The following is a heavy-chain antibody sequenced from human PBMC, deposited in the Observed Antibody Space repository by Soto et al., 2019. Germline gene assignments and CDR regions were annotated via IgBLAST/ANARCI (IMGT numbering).Heavy chain of an antibody. V-gene: IGHV3-30*18. J-gene: IGHJ6*02. CDR1: GFTFSSYG. CDR3: AKALLWFGVYYYGMDV. CDR2: ISYDGSNK. Sequence: PGGSLRLSCAASGFTFSSYGMHWVRQAPGKGLEWVAVISYDGSNKYYADSVKGRFTISRDNSKNTLYLQINSLRAEDTAVYYCAKALLWFGVYYYGMDVWGQGTTVTVYS. D-gene: IGHD3-10*01.